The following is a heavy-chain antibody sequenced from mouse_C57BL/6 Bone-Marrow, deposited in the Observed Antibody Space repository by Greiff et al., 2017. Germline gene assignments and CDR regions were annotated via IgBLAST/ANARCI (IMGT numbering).Heavy chain of an antibody. V-gene: IGHV1-64*01. Sequence: VQLQQPGAELVKPGASVKLSCKASGYTFTSYWMHWVKQRPGQGLEWIGMIHPNSGSTNYNEKFKSKATLTVDKSSSTAYMQLSSLTSEDSAVYYYARVGLRRWYFDVWGTGTTVTVSS. CDR3: ARVGLRRWYFDV. CDR1: GYTFTSYW. D-gene: IGHD2-2*01. CDR2: IHPNSGST. J-gene: IGHJ1*03.